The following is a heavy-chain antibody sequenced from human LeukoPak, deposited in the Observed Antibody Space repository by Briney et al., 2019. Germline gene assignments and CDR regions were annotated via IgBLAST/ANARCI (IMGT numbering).Heavy chain of an antibody. D-gene: IGHD6-19*01. Sequence: ASVKVSCKASGYTFTSYYMHWVRQAPGQGLEWMGIINPRGGSTSYAQKFQGRAPMTRDTSTSTVYMELSSLRSEDTAVYYCAREDRYSSVRTQGDYWGQGTLVTVSS. CDR1: GYTFTSYY. V-gene: IGHV1-46*01. CDR2: INPRGGST. CDR3: AREDRYSSVRTQGDY. J-gene: IGHJ4*02.